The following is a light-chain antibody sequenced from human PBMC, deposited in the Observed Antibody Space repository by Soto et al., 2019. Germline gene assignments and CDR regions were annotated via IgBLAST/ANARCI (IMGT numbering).Light chain of an antibody. J-gene: IGKJ2*01. V-gene: IGKV1-5*01. CDR2: DAV. Sequence: DIQMTQSPSTLSASVGDRVTITCRASQIIGSSLAWYQQKPGKAPKLLIYDAVSLQSGVPSRFSGSESGTEFTLTISSLQPDDSATYYCQQYYSYPYIFGQGTKLEIK. CDR1: QIIGSS. CDR3: QQYYSYPYI.